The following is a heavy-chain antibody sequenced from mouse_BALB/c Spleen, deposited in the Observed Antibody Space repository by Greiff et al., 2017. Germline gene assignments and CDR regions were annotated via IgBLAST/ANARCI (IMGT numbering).Heavy chain of an antibody. D-gene: IGHD1-1*01. CDR1: GFTFSSFG. CDR3: ARGYSYYYGSSGYYFDY. Sequence: EVKLVESGGGLVQPGGSRKLSCAASGFTFSSFGMHWVRQAPEKGLEWVAYISSGSSTIYYADTVKGRFTISRDNPKNTLFLQMTSLRSEDTAMYYCARGYSYYYGSSGYYFDYWGQGTTLTVSS. J-gene: IGHJ2*01. V-gene: IGHV5-17*02. CDR2: ISSGSSTI.